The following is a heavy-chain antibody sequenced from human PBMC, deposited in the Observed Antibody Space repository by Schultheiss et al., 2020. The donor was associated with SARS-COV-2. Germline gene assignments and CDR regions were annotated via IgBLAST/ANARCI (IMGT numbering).Heavy chain of an antibody. V-gene: IGHV3-13*01. CDR3: AKDGGLDWLLSDVYYYYGMDV. CDR2: IGTAGDT. D-gene: IGHD3-9*01. J-gene: IGHJ6*02. Sequence: GGSLRLSCAASGFTFSSYDMHWVRQATGKGLEWVSAIGTAGDTYYPGSVKGRFTISRENAKNSLYLQMNSLRAEDTALYYCAKDGGLDWLLSDVYYYYGMDVWGQGTTVTVSS. CDR1: GFTFSSYD.